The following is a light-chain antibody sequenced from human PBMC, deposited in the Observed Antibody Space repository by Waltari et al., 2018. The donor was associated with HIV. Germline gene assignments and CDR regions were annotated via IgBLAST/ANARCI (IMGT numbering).Light chain of an antibody. Sequence: QSALTQPPSASGSPGQSVTLSCTGASSDVGAFKYVSWYQQHPGKAPKLLIYDVTKRPSGVPDRFSGSKSGNTASLTVSGLQAEDEAHYYCSSYAGSSMSYAFGTGTKVTVL. CDR1: SSDVGAFKY. CDR3: SSYAGSSMSYA. V-gene: IGLV2-8*01. J-gene: IGLJ1*01. CDR2: DVT.